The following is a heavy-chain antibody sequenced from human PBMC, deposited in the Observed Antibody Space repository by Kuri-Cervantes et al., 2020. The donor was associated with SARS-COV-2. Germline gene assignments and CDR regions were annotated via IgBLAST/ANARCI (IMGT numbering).Heavy chain of an antibody. D-gene: IGHD3-16*02. CDR2: SNHSGST. CDR1: GGSFSGFH. J-gene: IGHJ4*02. CDR3: ARAGVWGSYRYSRFDY. Sequence: ESLKISCAVYGGSFSGFHWSWIRQPPGKGLEWIGESNHSGSTTYNPSLKSRISVSVDTSKIQFFLKLRSVTAADTAVYYCARAGVWGSYRYSRFDYWGQGTLVTVSS. V-gene: IGHV4-34*01.